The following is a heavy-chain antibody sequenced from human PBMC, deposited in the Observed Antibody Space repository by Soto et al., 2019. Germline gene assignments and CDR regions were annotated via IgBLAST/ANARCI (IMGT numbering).Heavy chain of an antibody. Sequence: ASVKVSCKASGGTFSSYAISWVRQAPGQGLEWMGGIIPIFGTANYAQKFQGRVTITADESTSTAYMELSSLRSEDTAVYYCARGTYYYDSSGYHYFDYWGQGTLVTVSS. D-gene: IGHD3-22*01. CDR1: GGTFSSYA. CDR2: IIPIFGTA. V-gene: IGHV1-69*13. J-gene: IGHJ4*02. CDR3: ARGTYYYDSSGYHYFDY.